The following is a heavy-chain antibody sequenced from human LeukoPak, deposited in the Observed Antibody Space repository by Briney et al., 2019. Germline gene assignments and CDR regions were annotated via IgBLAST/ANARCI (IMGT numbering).Heavy chain of an antibody. Sequence: GESLKISCKGSGYSFSSYWIGWVRQMPGKGLEWMGIIYPGDSDTRYSPSFQGQVTISADKSISTAYLQRSSLKASDTAIYYCARVVVDTTMAPYYFDYWGQGTLVTVSS. V-gene: IGHV5-51*01. CDR2: IYPGDSDT. CDR3: ARVVVDTTMAPYYFDY. J-gene: IGHJ4*02. CDR1: GYSFSSYW. D-gene: IGHD5-18*01.